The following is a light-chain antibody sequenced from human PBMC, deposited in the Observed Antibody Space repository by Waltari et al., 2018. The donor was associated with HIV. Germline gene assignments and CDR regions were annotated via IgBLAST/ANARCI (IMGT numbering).Light chain of an antibody. CDR3: CSYAGVITHVL. Sequence: QSALTQPASVSGSPGQSITISCTGMSTDIGSYDLVSWYQQHPGKAPKLMIYEVTKRPSGVANRCSCRKSVNTASLTISGLQAEEEADYHCCSYAGVITHVLFGGGTKLTVL. V-gene: IGLV2-23*02. CDR1: STDIGSYDL. CDR2: EVT. J-gene: IGLJ2*01.